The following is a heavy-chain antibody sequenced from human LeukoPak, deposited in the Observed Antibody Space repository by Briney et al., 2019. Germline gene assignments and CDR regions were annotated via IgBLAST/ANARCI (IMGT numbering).Heavy chain of an antibody. V-gene: IGHV4-4*07. CDR3: ARTNYYDSSGYSERKYYFDY. D-gene: IGHD3-22*01. CDR1: GYSTSTGYY. CDR2: IYTSGST. Sequence: SETLSLTCTVSGYSTSTGYYWSWIRQPAGKGLEWIGRIYTSGSTNYNPSLKSRVTMSVDTSKNQFSLNLSPVTAADTAVYYCARTNYYDSSGYSERKYYFDYWGQGTLVTVSS. J-gene: IGHJ4*02.